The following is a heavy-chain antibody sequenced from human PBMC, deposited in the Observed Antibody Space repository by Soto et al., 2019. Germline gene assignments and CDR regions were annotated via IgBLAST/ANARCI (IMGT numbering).Heavy chain of an antibody. V-gene: IGHV1-18*01. CDR2: ISGYNGNT. D-gene: IGHD3-16*01. CDR3: ARAYRITFGGVAVEDAFDI. J-gene: IGHJ3*02. Sequence: EASVKVSCKASGYTFTSYGLTWVRQAPGQGLEWMGWISGYNGNTNYAQRLQGRVTMTTDTSTNTVYMELRSLRSDDTAVYYCARAYRITFGGVAVEDAFDIWGQGTMVTVSS. CDR1: GYTFTSYG.